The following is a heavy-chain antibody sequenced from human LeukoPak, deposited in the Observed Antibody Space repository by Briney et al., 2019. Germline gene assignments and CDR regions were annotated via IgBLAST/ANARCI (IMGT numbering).Heavy chain of an antibody. J-gene: IGHJ5*02. CDR3: ARVGYCSGNNCVNWFDP. D-gene: IGHD2-15*01. Sequence: SETLSLTCTVSGYSISSGYYWGWIRQPPGKGLEWIGIGSAYHSGSTYYNASLKSRVTILIETSKNQLSLKLSSVTAADTAVYYCARVGYCSGNNCVNWFDPWGQGTLVIVSS. V-gene: IGHV4-38-2*02. CDR2: AYHSGST. CDR1: GYSISSGYY.